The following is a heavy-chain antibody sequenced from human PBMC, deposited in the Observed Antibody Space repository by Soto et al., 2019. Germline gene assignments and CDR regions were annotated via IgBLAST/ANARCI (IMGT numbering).Heavy chain of an antibody. CDR2: IFYSGST. CDR1: GGSISSSSYY. J-gene: IGHJ6*03. V-gene: IGHV4-39*01. CDR3: ARIVRGIVITYYYMDV. D-gene: IGHD2-21*01. Sequence: SETLSLTCTVSGGSISSSSYYWGWIRQPPGKGLGWIGSIFYSGSTYYNPSLQSRVTISVDTSTNQFSLKLRSVTAADTAVYYCARIVRGIVITYYYMDVWGKGTTVTVSS.